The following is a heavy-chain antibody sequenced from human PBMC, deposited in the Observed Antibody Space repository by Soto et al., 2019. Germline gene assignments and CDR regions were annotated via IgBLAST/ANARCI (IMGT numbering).Heavy chain of an antibody. CDR3: ARDFAGSTRPYYCGMHV. CDR1: GFTFSSYA. Sequence: GGSLRLSCAASGFTFSSYAMHWVRQAPGKGLEWVAVISYDGSNKYYADSVKGRFTISRDNAKNSVFLQMNSLRVEDTAVYYCARDFAGSTRPYYCGMHVWGPGTTGTLSS. V-gene: IGHV3-30-3*01. J-gene: IGHJ6*02. D-gene: IGHD2-2*01. CDR2: ISYDGSNK.